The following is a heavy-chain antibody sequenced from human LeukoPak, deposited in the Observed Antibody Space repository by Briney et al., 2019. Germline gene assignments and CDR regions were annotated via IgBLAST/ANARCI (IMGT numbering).Heavy chain of an antibody. CDR3: ARDGWFGELLDY. J-gene: IGHJ4*02. Sequence: SETLSLTCTVSGTSISSYYWSWIRQPAGKGLEWIGRIYTSGSTNYNPSLKSRVTMSIETSKNQFSLKLSSVTAADTAVYYCARDGWFGELLDYWGQGTLVIVSS. V-gene: IGHV4-4*07. CDR1: GTSISSYY. D-gene: IGHD3-10*01. CDR2: IYTSGST.